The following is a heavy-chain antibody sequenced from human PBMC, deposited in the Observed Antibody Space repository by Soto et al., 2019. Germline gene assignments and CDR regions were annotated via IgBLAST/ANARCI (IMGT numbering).Heavy chain of an antibody. CDR2: ISWNSGTI. D-gene: IGHD2-21*02. CDR1: GFSFDEYG. V-gene: IGHV3-9*01. CDR3: VKSTGCTAGGMEV. Sequence: EVQLVESGGGLVQPGRSLRLSCAASGFSFDEYGMHWVRQAPGKGLEWVSGISWNSGTIGYADSVKGRCSISSDNAKKSLYLEMDSMRAEDRSLYYCVKSTGCTAGGMEVCFQGTTVLVSS. J-gene: IGHJ6*02.